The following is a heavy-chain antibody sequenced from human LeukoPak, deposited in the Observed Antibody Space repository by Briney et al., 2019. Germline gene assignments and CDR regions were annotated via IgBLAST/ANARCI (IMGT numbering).Heavy chain of an antibody. Sequence: PGRSLRLSCAASGFTFDDYAMHWVRQAPGKGLEWVSGISWNSGSIGYADSVKGRFTISRDNAKNSLYLQMNSLRAEDTALYYCAKDIKSIAPYYMDVWGKGTTVTVSS. D-gene: IGHD6-6*01. CDR3: AKDIKSIAPYYMDV. V-gene: IGHV3-9*01. J-gene: IGHJ6*03. CDR1: GFTFDDYA. CDR2: ISWNSGSI.